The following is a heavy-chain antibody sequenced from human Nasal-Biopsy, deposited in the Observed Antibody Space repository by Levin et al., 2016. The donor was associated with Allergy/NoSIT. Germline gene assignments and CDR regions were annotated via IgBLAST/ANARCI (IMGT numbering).Heavy chain of an antibody. J-gene: IGHJ6*02. CDR3: ASDLSARGSSLHGMDV. CDR2: VYTDGNT. V-gene: IGHV3-53*04. Sequence: GGSLRLSCAVSGFAVGTEYMNWVRQAPGKGLEWVAIVYTDGNTYYADSVKGRFTISRHSSRNTLYLQMDSLRTEDTALYYCASDLSARGSSLHGMDVWGLGTTVTVSS. D-gene: IGHD6-6*01. CDR1: GFAVGTEY.